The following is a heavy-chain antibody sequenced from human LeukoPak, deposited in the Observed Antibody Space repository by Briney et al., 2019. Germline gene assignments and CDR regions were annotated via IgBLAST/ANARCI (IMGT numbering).Heavy chain of an antibody. D-gene: IGHD7-27*01. CDR3: ARDSKKNWGHYYFDY. V-gene: IGHV4-31*03. J-gene: IGHJ4*02. Sequence: SETLSLTCTVSGGSISSGGYYWSWIRQHPGKGLEWIGYIYYSASTYYNPSLKSRVIISVDTSKNQFSLKLSSVTAADTAVYYRARDSKKNWGHYYFDYWGQGTLVTVSS. CDR2: IYYSAST. CDR1: GGSISSGGYY.